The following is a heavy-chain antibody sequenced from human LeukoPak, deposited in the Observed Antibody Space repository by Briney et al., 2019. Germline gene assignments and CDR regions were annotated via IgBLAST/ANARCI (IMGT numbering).Heavy chain of an antibody. V-gene: IGHV1-69*06. Sequence: SVTVSFKASGGTFSIYAISWVRQAPGQGREWMGGIIPIFGTANYAQKFQGRVPLTADKSTSTAYMELSSLRSEDTAVYYCARESTAAATTLDVWGKGTTVTVSS. D-gene: IGHD6-13*01. J-gene: IGHJ6*04. CDR2: IIPIFGTA. CDR3: ARESTAAATTLDV. CDR1: GGTFSIYA.